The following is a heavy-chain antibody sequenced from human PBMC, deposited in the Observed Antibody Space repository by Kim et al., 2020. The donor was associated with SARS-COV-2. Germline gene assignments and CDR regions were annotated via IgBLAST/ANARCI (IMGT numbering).Heavy chain of an antibody. V-gene: IGHV4-4*02. CDR2: IYHSGST. J-gene: IGHJ5*02. D-gene: IGHD3-3*01. CDR1: GGSISSSNW. CDR3: ARVLALWRFLGGWFDP. Sequence: SETLSLTCAVSGGSISSSNWWSWVRQPPGKGLEWIGEIYHSGSTNYNPSLKSRVTISVDKSKNQFSLKLSSVTAADTAVYYCARVLALWRFLGGWFDPWGQGTLVTVSS.